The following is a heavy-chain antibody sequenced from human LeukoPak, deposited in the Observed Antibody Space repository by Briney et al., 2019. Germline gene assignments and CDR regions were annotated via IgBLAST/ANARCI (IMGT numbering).Heavy chain of an antibody. J-gene: IGHJ5*02. CDR1: GGSITSTSFS. CDR3: ARRPPAGGADWFDP. CDR2: ISYGGGA. V-gene: IGHV4-39*01. D-gene: IGHD2-8*02. Sequence: SETLSLTCSVSGGSITSTSFSWGWIRQPPGRGLEWIGTISYGGGAYYNPSLKSRVTISLNTSKNQFSLKVNSVTAADTAVYPCARRPPAGGADWFDPWGQGTLVTVSS.